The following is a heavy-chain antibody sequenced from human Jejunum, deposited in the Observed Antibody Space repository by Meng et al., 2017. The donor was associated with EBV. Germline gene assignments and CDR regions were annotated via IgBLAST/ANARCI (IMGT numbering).Heavy chain of an antibody. V-gene: IGHV1-3*01. CDR3: ARELGGRFNY. CDR1: GYIFTDFA. Sequence: QVLLVESGSWVKESGAAVKLSCKSSGYIFTDFALHWLRQAPGQSPEWMTWINPGTGGRQFSHKFQGRVTITSDTSASTVYMELSGLRSEDTAMYYCARELGGRFNYWGQGTLVTVSS. D-gene: IGHD1-26*01. CDR2: INPGTGGR. J-gene: IGHJ4*01.